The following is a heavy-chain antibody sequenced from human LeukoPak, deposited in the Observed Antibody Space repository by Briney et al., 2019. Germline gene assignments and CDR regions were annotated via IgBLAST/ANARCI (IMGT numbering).Heavy chain of an antibody. J-gene: IGHJ6*02. D-gene: IGHD6-13*01. Sequence: PGGSLRLSCAASGFTFSSYWMSWVRQAPGKGLEWVANIKQDGSEKYFVDSVKGRFTISRDNAKNSLYLQMNSLRAEDTAVYYCGRADSSSWYYDYYYGMDVWGQGTTVTVSS. CDR1: GFTFSSYW. V-gene: IGHV3-7*01. CDR3: GRADSSSWYYDYYYGMDV. CDR2: IKQDGSEK.